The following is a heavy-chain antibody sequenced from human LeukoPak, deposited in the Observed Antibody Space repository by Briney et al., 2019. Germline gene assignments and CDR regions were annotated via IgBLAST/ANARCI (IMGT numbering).Heavy chain of an antibody. CDR1: GGSFSGYY. D-gene: IGHD5-24*01. Sequence: PSETLSLTCAVYGGSFSGYYWSWIRQPPGKGLEWIGEINHSGSTNYNPSLKSRVTISVDTSKNQFSLKLSSVTAADTAVYYCARVEMATTHFDYWGQGTLVTVSS. CDR3: ARVEMATTHFDY. V-gene: IGHV4-34*01. CDR2: INHSGST. J-gene: IGHJ4*02.